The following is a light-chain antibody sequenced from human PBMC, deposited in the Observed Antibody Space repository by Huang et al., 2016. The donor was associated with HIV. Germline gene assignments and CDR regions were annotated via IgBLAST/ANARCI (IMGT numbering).Light chain of an antibody. Sequence: IEMTQSPPSLSASIGDRVTLTCRASRGISTFLAWYQQKPGKPPKLLIYAASILHSGVPSRFSGSGSGTDCTLTISSLQPEDVAYYYCQKYDSAPRTFGQGTKVELK. CDR3: QKYDSAPRT. CDR1: RGISTF. J-gene: IGKJ1*01. CDR2: AAS. V-gene: IGKV1-27*01.